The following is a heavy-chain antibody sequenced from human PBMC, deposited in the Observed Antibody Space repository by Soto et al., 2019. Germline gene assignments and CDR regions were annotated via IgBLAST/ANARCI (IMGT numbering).Heavy chain of an antibody. CDR2: ISPMFGAA. Sequence: VQLVQSGAEMKKPGSSVKVSCQSSGGTFNTYAMNWVRQAPGQGPEWMGDISPMFGAANYAPKFQARVTITADESTGTSYMQLSSLTSGDTALYFCAREVQVRTPAFVYWGQGTLVTVSS. CDR1: GGTFNTYA. V-gene: IGHV1-69*19. CDR3: AREVQVRTPAFVY. D-gene: IGHD3-10*01. J-gene: IGHJ4*02.